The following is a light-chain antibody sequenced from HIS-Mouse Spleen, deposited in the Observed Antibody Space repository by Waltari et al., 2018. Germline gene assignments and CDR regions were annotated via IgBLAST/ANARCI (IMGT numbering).Light chain of an antibody. CDR3: AAWDDSLNGNYV. V-gene: IGLV1-44*01. CDR1: SSNIGSNT. Sequence: QSVLTQPPSASGTPGQRVTIPCSGSSSNIGSNTVNQYQQLPGTAPKLLIYSNKQRPSGVPDRFSGSKSGTSASLAISGLQSEDEADYYCAAWDDSLNGNYVFGTGTKVTVL. CDR2: SNK. J-gene: IGLJ1*01.